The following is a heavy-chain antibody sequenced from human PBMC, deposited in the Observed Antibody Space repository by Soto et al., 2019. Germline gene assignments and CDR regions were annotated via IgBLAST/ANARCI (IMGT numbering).Heavy chain of an antibody. V-gene: IGHV1-46*01. CDR2: INPSGGST. Sequence: ASVKVSCKASGYTFTSYYMHWVRQAPGQGLEWMGIINPSGGSTSYAQKFQGRVTMTRDTSTSTVYMELSSLRSEDTAVYYCARGGVTIFGVVTITPYYYYGMDVWGQGTTVIVSS. J-gene: IGHJ6*02. CDR1: GYTFTSYY. D-gene: IGHD3-3*01. CDR3: ARGGVTIFGVVTITPYYYYGMDV.